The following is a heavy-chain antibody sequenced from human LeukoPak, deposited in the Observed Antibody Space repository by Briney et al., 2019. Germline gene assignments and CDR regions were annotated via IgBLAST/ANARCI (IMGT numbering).Heavy chain of an antibody. V-gene: IGHV3-30-3*01. D-gene: IGHD3-10*01. CDR3: AKDEKYYGSGSSLIDY. Sequence: GGSLRLSCAASGFTFSSYAMHWVRQAPGKGLEWVAVISYDGSNKYYADSVKGRFTISRDDSRNTLYLQMNSLRGDDTAVYYCAKDEKYYGSGSSLIDYWGQGTLVTVSS. CDR2: ISYDGSNK. J-gene: IGHJ4*02. CDR1: GFTFSSYA.